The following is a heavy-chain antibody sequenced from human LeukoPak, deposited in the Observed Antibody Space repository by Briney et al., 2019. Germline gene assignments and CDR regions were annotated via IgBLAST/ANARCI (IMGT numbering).Heavy chain of an antibody. J-gene: IGHJ3*02. CDR2: IYPGDSDT. CDR3: ARSLYYDYVWGSYRYIGAFDI. D-gene: IGHD3-16*02. Sequence: GESLKISCKGSGYSFTSYWIGWVRQMPGKGLEWMGIIYPGDSDTRYSPSFQGQVTISADKSTSTAYLQWSSLKASDTAMYYCARSLYYDYVWGSYRYIGAFDIWGQGTMVTVSS. V-gene: IGHV5-51*03. CDR1: GYSFTSYW.